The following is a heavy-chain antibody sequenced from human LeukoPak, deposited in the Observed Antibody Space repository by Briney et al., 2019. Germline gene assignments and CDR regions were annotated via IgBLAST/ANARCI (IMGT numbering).Heavy chain of an antibody. CDR3: ARDRFLGYCSGGSCNLRDYYYYGMDV. CDR1: GFTFSSYS. D-gene: IGHD2-15*01. V-gene: IGHV3-21*01. CDR2: ISSSSSYI. Sequence: GGSLRLSCAASGFTFSSYSMNWVRQAPGKWLEWVSSISSSSSYIYYADSVKGRFTISRDNAKNSLYLQMNSLRAEDTAVYYCARDRFLGYCSGGSCNLRDYYYYGMDVWGKGTTVTVSS. J-gene: IGHJ6*04.